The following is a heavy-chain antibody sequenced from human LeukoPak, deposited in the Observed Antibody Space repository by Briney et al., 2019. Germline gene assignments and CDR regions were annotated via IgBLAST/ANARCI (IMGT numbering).Heavy chain of an antibody. CDR2: ISGSGGST. Sequence: GGSLRLSCAASGFTFSSYAMSWVGQAPGKGLEWVSAISGSGGSTYYADSVKGRFTISRDNSKNMLYLQMNSLRAEDTAVYYCAKDFYDYVWGSLEYWGQGTLVTVSS. CDR3: AKDFYDYVWGSLEY. J-gene: IGHJ4*02. V-gene: IGHV3-23*01. CDR1: GFTFSSYA. D-gene: IGHD3-16*01.